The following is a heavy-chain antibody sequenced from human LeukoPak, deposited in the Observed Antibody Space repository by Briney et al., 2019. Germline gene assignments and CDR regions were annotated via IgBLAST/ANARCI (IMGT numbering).Heavy chain of an antibody. CDR3: AKDRRGTNWARPYYYYYYMDV. Sequence: PGGSLRLSCAASGFTFSSYAMSWVRQAPGKWLEWVSAISGSGGSTYYADSVKGRFTISRDNSKNTLYLQMNSLRAEDTAVYYCAKDRRGTNWARPYYYYYYMDVWGKGTTVTVSS. D-gene: IGHD7-27*01. CDR1: GFTFSSYA. J-gene: IGHJ6*03. CDR2: ISGSGGST. V-gene: IGHV3-23*01.